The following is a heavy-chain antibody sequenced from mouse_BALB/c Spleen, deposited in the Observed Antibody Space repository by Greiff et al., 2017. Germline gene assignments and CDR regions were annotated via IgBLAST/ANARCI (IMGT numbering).Heavy chain of an antibody. CDR3: ARGDWDEGDY. CDR1: GYAFSSYW. V-gene: IGHV1-80*01. Sequence: VHLVESGAELVRPGSSVKISCKASGYAFSSYWMNWVKQRPGQGLEWIGQIYPGDGDTNYNGKFKGKATLTADKSSSTAYMQLSSLTSEDSAVYFCARGDWDEGDYWGQGTTLTVSS. J-gene: IGHJ2*01. D-gene: IGHD4-1*01. CDR2: IYPGDGDT.